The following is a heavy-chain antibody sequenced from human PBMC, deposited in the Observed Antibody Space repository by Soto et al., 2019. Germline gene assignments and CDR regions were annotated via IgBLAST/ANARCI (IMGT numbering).Heavy chain of an antibody. CDR2: IYYSGST. J-gene: IGHJ4*02. V-gene: IGHV4-59*08. CDR1: GGSISSYY. D-gene: IGHD2-21*02. Sequence: KPSETLSLTCTVSGGSISSYYWSWIRQPPGKGLEWIGYIYYSGSTNYNPSLKSRVTISVDTSKNQFSLKLSSVTAADTAVYYCARLVDCGGDCLDYWGQGTLVTVSS. CDR3: ARLVDCGGDCLDY.